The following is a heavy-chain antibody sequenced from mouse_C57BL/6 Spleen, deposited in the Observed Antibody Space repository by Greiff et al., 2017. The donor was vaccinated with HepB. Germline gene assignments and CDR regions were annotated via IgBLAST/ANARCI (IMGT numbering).Heavy chain of an antibody. CDR1: GFTFSNYW. CDR3: TRWSTGIYYAMDY. J-gene: IGHJ4*01. Sequence: EVKVEESGGGLVQPGGSMKLSCVASGFTFSNYWMNWVRQSPEKGLEWVAQIRLKSDNYATHYAESGKGRFTISRDDSKSSVYLQMNNLRAEDTGIYYCTRWSTGIYYAMDYCGQGTSVTVSS. CDR2: IRLKSDNYAT. D-gene: IGHD1-1*02. V-gene: IGHV6-3*01.